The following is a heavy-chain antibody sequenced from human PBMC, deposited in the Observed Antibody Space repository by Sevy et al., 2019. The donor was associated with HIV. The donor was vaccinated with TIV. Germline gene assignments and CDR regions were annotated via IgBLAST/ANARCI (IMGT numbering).Heavy chain of an antibody. Sequence: GGSLRLSCAGSGFTFSFYAMHWVRQAPGKGLEWVAVISYNGNNKKYADSVKGRFTISRDNSKNTVYLQMNSLRGEETAAYYCAREGLVPTATPDRYYFYGMDIWGQGTTVTVSS. CDR2: ISYNGNNK. D-gene: IGHD2-2*01. J-gene: IGHJ6*02. CDR1: GFTFSFYA. V-gene: IGHV3-30*04. CDR3: AREGLVPTATPDRYYFYGMDI.